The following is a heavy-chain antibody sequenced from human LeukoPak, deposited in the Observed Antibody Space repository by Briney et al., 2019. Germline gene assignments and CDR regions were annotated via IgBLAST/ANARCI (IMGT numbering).Heavy chain of an antibody. CDR3: ARGAAAAANTDY. Sequence: GASVKVSCKASGYTFTGYYIHWVRQAPGQGLEWMGRINPNSGGTNYAQKFQGRVTMTRDTSISTAYMELSRLRSDDTAVYYCARGAAAAANTDYWGQGTLVTVSS. D-gene: IGHD6-13*01. J-gene: IGHJ4*02. CDR2: INPNSGGT. CDR1: GYTFTGYY. V-gene: IGHV1-2*06.